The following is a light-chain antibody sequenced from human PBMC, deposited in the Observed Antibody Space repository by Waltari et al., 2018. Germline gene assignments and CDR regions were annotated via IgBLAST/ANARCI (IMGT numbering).Light chain of an antibody. Sequence: DILMTQSPSSLSASVGDRVTITCRATRAISNYVNWYQQRPGLAPKLLIYAASTLQGGVPTRFTGSGSGTDFTLTISSLQIEDFATYYCQQSHSAPLAFGGGTRLEI. CDR2: AAS. CDR1: RAISNY. CDR3: QQSHSAPLA. J-gene: IGKJ4*01. V-gene: IGKV1-39*01.